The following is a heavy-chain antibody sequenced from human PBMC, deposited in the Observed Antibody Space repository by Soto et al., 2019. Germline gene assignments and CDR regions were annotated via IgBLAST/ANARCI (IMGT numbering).Heavy chain of an antibody. J-gene: IGHJ6*03. CDR3: ARTATWGLRYYYYYMDV. Sequence: GGSLRLSCAASGFTFSSYGMHWVRQAPGKGLEWVAVIWYDGSNKYYADSVKGRFTISRDNSKNTLYLQMNSLRAEDTAVYYCARTATWGLRYYYYYMDVWGKGTTVTVSS. CDR2: IWYDGSNK. CDR1: GFTFSSYG. D-gene: IGHD1-26*01. V-gene: IGHV3-33*01.